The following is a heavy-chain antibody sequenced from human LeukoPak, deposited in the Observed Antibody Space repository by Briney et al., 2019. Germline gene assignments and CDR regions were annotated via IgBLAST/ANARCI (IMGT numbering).Heavy chain of an antibody. CDR3: ARDYSSGWYTVYFDY. CDR1: GFTFSSYS. D-gene: IGHD6-19*01. V-gene: IGHV3-21*01. Sequence: GGSLRLSCVASGFTFSSYSMNWVRQAPGKGLEWVSSISSSSSYIYYADSVKGRFTISRDNAKNSLYLQMNSLRAEDTAVYYCARDYSSGWYTVYFDYWGQGTLVTVSS. J-gene: IGHJ4*02. CDR2: ISSSSSYI.